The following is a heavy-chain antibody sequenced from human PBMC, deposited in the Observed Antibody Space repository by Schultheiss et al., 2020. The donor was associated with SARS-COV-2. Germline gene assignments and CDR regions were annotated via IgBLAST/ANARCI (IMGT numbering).Heavy chain of an antibody. D-gene: IGHD6-13*01. CDR1: GGSISSSNW. CDR2: IYHSGST. J-gene: IGHJ2*01. Sequence: SETLSLTCAVSGGSISSSNWWSWVRQPPGKGLEWIGEIYHSGSTNYNPSLKSRVTISVDTSKNQFSLKLSSVTAADTAVYYCARGIAAAGSPHWYFDLWGRGTLVTVSS. V-gene: IGHV4-4*02. CDR3: ARGIAAAGSPHWYFDL.